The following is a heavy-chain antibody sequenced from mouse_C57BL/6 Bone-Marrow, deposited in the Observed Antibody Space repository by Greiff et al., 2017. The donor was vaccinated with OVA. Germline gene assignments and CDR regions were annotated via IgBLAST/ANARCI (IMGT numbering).Heavy chain of an antibody. CDR3: ARRVYYGSSYWYFDV. J-gene: IGHJ1*03. D-gene: IGHD1-1*01. CDR1: GYTFTSYG. Sequence: DVQLQESGAELVRPGSSVKMSCKTSGYTFTSYGINWVKQRPGQGLEWIGYIYIGNGYTEYNEKFKGKATLTSETSSSTAYMQLSSLTSEDSAIYFCARRVYYGSSYWYFDVWGTGTTVTVSS. CDR2: IYIGNGYT. V-gene: IGHV1-58*01.